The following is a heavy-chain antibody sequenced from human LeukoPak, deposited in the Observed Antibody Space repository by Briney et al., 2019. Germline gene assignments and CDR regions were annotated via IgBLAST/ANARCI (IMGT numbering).Heavy chain of an antibody. Sequence: SVKVSCKASGGTFSSYAISWVRQAPGQGLEWMGGIIPIFGTANYAQKFQGRVTITADESTSTAYMELSSLRSEDTAVYYCASTSRIQLWDHADYWGQGTLVTVSS. D-gene: IGHD5-18*01. J-gene: IGHJ4*02. CDR2: IIPIFGTA. CDR1: GGTFSSYA. CDR3: ASTSRIQLWDHADY. V-gene: IGHV1-69*13.